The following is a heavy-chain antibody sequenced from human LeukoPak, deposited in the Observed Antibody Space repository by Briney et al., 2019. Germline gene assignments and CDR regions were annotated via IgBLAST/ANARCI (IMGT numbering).Heavy chain of an antibody. J-gene: IGHJ4*02. V-gene: IGHV3-30*02. D-gene: IGHD5-24*01. Sequence: GGALRLSCAASGFTFSSYGMHWVRQAPGKGLEWVAFIRYDGSNKYYADSVRGRFTISRDNSKNTLYLQMNSLRAEDTAVYYCAREFGHNRWYFDYWGQGALVTVSS. CDR2: IRYDGSNK. CDR1: GFTFSSYG. CDR3: AREFGHNRWYFDY.